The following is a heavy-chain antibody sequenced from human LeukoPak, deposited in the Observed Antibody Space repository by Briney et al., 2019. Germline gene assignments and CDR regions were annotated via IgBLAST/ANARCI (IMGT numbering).Heavy chain of an antibody. CDR3: ARGPDFYDSSGYYPI. V-gene: IGHV4-39*07. CDR2: MYFSGST. D-gene: IGHD3-22*01. J-gene: IGHJ4*02. CDR1: GVSIRSPGYY. Sequence: SETLSLTCTVSGVSIRSPGYYWGWIRQPPGKGLEWVGSMYFSGSTYYNPSLKSRVTISVDRSKNQFSLKLRSVTAADTAVYYCARGPDFYDSSGYYPIWGQGTLVTVSP.